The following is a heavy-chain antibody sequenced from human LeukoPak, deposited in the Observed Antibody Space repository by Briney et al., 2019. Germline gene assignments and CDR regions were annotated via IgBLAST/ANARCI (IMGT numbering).Heavy chain of an antibody. CDR3: AKDPRVATIEIFDY. J-gene: IGHJ4*02. CDR1: GFTFSSYA. V-gene: IGHV3-23*01. Sequence: QSGGSLRLSCAAPGFTFSSYAMSWVRQAPGKGLEWVSAISGSAGITYYADSVKGRFTISRDNSKNTLYLQMNSLRADDTAVYYCAKDPRVATIEIFDYWGQGTLDTVSS. CDR2: ISGSAGIT. D-gene: IGHD5-12*01.